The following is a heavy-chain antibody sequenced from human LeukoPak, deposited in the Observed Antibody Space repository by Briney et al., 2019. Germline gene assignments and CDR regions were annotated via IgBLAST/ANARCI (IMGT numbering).Heavy chain of an antibody. D-gene: IGHD3-22*01. CDR2: INHSGST. CDR1: GGSFSGYY. V-gene: IGHV4-34*01. J-gene: IGHJ4*02. CDR3: ARGPFAMIVVNFDY. Sequence: SETLSLTCAVYGGSFSGYYWSWIRQPPGKGLEWIGEINHSGSTYYNPSLKSRVTISVDTSKNQFSLKLSSVTAADTAVYYCARGPFAMIVVNFDYWGQGTLVTVSS.